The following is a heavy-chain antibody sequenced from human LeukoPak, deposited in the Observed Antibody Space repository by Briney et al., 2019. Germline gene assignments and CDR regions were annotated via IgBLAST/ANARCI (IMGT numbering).Heavy chain of an antibody. CDR3: AGHTLGTYNWFDP. V-gene: IGHV4-39*01. Sequence: ETLSLTCTVSGGSISSSSYYWGWIRQPPGKGLEWIGSIYYSGGTYYNPSLKSRVTISIDTSKNQFSLNLNSVTAADTAVYYCAGHTLGTYNWFDPWGQRTLVTVSS. CDR1: GGSISSSSYY. CDR2: IYYSGGT. J-gene: IGHJ5*02.